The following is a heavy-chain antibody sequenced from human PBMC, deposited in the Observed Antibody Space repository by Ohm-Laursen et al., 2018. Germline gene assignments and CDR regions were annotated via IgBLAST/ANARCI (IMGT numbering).Heavy chain of an antibody. CDR1: GDSINNYY. CDR3: ASTRMVRGVIITGDAFDI. D-gene: IGHD3-10*01. Sequence: SETLSLTCAVSGDSINNYYWSWIRQPAGKGLEWIGRMYATGSSNYNPSLNSRVTMSVDTSRNQFSLKLTSVTAADTAVYYCASTRMVRGVIITGDAFDIWGQGTMVTVSS. V-gene: IGHV4-4*07. CDR2: MYATGSS. J-gene: IGHJ3*02.